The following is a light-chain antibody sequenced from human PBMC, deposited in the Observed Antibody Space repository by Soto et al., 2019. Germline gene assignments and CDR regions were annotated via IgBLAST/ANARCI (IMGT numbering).Light chain of an antibody. CDR3: SSYTRSSTVL. Sequence: QYVLTQPASVSGSPGQSITISCIGTSNDVGSYNFVSWYQKHPNTAPRLIIYDVSNRPSGVSNRFSGSKSDNTASLTISGLQAEDEADYYCSSYTRSSTVLFGGGTKLTVL. CDR1: SNDVGSYNF. J-gene: IGLJ2*01. CDR2: DVS. V-gene: IGLV2-14*03.